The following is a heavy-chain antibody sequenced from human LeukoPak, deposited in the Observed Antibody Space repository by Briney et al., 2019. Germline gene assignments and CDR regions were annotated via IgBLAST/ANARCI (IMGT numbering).Heavy chain of an antibody. J-gene: IGHJ4*02. CDR1: GFTFTGYY. CDR2: INPNSGGT. V-gene: IGHV1-2*06. Sequence: ASVKVSCKASGFTFTGYYMHWVRQAPGQGLEWMGRINPNSGGTNYAQKFQGRVTMTRDTSISTAYMELSRLRSDDTAVYYCARVQSLTHFDYWGQGTLVTVSS. CDR3: ARVQSLTHFDY.